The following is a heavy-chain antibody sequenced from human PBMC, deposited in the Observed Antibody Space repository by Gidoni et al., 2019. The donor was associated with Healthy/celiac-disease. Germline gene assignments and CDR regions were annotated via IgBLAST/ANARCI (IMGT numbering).Heavy chain of an antibody. CDR3: ARGGCSGGSCYQNWFDP. Sequence: QVQLVESVGGLVKPGGSLRLSCAASGFTFSDSYMSWIRQAPGKGLEWVSYISSSSSYTNYADSVKGRFTISRDNAKNSLYLQMNSLRAEDTAVYYCARGGCSGGSCYQNWFDPWGQGTLVTVSS. V-gene: IGHV3-11*05. CDR2: ISSSSSYT. J-gene: IGHJ5*02. CDR1: GFTFSDSY. D-gene: IGHD2-15*01.